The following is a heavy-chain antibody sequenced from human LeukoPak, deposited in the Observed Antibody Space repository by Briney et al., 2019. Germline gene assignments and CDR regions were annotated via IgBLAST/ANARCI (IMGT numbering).Heavy chain of an antibody. V-gene: IGHV4-34*01. D-gene: IGHD3-16*01. Sequence: SETLSLTCAVYGGSFSGYYWSWIRQPPGKGLEWIGGINHSGSTNYNPSLKSRVTISVDTSKNQFSLKLSSVTAADTAVYYCARGAFGGVISRGNFDYWGQGTLVTVSS. CDR2: INHSGST. CDR1: GGSFSGYY. CDR3: ARGAFGGVISRGNFDY. J-gene: IGHJ4*02.